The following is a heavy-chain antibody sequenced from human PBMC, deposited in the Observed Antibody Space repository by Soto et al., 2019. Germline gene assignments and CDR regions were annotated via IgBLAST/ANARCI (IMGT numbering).Heavy chain of an antibody. CDR1: GYTFTSYY. J-gene: IGHJ4*02. D-gene: IGHD2-15*01. V-gene: IGHV1-46*01. Sequence: QVQLVQSGAEVKKPGASVKVSCKASGYTFTSYYMHWVRQAPGQGLEWMGIINPSGGSTSYAQKFQGGVTRTGDTSTSTVYMELSRLRSEDTAVYYCAKGSGGSAGEYYFDYWGQGTLVTVSS. CDR3: AKGSGGSAGEYYFDY. CDR2: INPSGGST.